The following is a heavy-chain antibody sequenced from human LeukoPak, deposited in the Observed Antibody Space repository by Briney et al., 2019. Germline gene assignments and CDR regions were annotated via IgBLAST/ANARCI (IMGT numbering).Heavy chain of an antibody. CDR3: ARDPYSSSPRSYYYYYMDV. Sequence: SETLSLTCTVSGGSISSYYWSWIRQPAGKGLEWIGRIYTSGSTNYNPSLKSRVTMSVDMSKNQFSLKLSSVTAADTAVYYCARDPYSSSPRSYYYYYMDVWGKGTTVTVSS. D-gene: IGHD6-13*01. J-gene: IGHJ6*03. V-gene: IGHV4-4*07. CDR2: IYTSGST. CDR1: GGSISSYY.